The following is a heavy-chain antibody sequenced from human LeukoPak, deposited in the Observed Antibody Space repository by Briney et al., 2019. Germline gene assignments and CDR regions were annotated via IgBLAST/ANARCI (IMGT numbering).Heavy chain of an antibody. V-gene: IGHV3-23*01. CDR3: AKLAGIRGWFVYYFDY. D-gene: IGHD6-19*01. CDR2: MSGRGDTS. Sequence: PGGSLRLSCAASGFTFGTHAMTWVRQAPGKGLEGVSGMSGRGDTSYYADSVKGRFTISRDNSKNTLFLQMNSLRAEDTAVYYCAKLAGIRGWFVYYFDYWGQGTLVTVS. CDR1: GFTFGTHA. J-gene: IGHJ4*02.